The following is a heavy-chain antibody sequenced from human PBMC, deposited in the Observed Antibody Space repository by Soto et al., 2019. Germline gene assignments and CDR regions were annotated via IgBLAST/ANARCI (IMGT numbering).Heavy chain of an antibody. V-gene: IGHV1-69*13. Sequence: SVKVSCKASGGTFSSYAISWVRQAAGQGLEWMGGIIPIFGTANYAQKFQGRVTITADEPTSTAYRELSSLRSEDTAVYYCARHRTMVRGVITTSSYYGMDVWGQATTATVSS. CDR3: ARHRTMVRGVITTSSYYGMDV. CDR2: IIPIFGTA. CDR1: GGTFSSYA. J-gene: IGHJ6*02. D-gene: IGHD3-10*01.